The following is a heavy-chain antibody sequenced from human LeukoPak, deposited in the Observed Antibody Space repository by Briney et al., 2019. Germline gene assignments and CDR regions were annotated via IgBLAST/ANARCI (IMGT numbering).Heavy chain of an antibody. Sequence: ASVKVSCKASGYTFTSYYMHWVRQARGQGLEWMGIINPSGGSTSYAQKFQGRVTMTRDTSTSTVYMELSSLRSEDTAVYYCASSSGVPAAIRPPPFYWGQGTLVTVSS. V-gene: IGHV1-46*01. CDR2: INPSGGST. CDR1: GYTFTSYY. D-gene: IGHD2-2*02. CDR3: ASSSGVPAAIRPPPFY. J-gene: IGHJ4*02.